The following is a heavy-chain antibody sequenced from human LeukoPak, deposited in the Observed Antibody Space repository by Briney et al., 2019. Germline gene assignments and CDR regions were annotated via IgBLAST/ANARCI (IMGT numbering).Heavy chain of an antibody. D-gene: IGHD3-22*01. J-gene: IGHJ4*02. CDR2: INPNSGGT. Sequence: GASVKVSCKASGYTFTGYYMHWVRQAPGQGLEWMGWINPNSGGTNYAQKFQGRVTMTRDTSISTAYMELSSLRSEDTAVYYCARLYYYDSSGYSHSDYWGQGTLVTVSS. CDR1: GYTFTGYY. V-gene: IGHV1-2*02. CDR3: ARLYYYDSSGYSHSDY.